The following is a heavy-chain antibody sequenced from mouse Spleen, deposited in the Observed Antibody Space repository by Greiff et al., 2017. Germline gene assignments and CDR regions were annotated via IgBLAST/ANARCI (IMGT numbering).Heavy chain of an antibody. CDR3: ARGGDYYGSSPY. CDR1: GYAFSSSW. Sequence: VQLQQSGPELVKPGASVKISCKASGYAFSSSWMNWVKQRPGKGLEWIGRIYPGDGDTNYNGKFKGKATLTADKSSSTAYMQLSSLTSEDSAVYFCARGGDYYGSSPYWGQGTTLTVSS. CDR2: IYPGDGDT. J-gene: IGHJ2*01. V-gene: IGHV1-82*01. D-gene: IGHD1-1*01.